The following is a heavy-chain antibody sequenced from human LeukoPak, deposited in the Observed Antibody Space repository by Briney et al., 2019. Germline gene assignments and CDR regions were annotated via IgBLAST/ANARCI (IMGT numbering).Heavy chain of an antibody. V-gene: IGHV3-30*18. CDR2: ISYDGSNK. J-gene: IGHJ4*02. Sequence: PGRSLRLSCAASGFTFSSYGMHWVRQAPGKGLEWVAVISYDGSNKYYADSVKGRFTISRDNSKNTLYLQMNSLRAEDTAVYYCAKDLPAHYYDSSGYYLIWGQGTLVTVSS. D-gene: IGHD3-22*01. CDR1: GFTFSSYG. CDR3: AKDLPAHYYDSSGYYLI.